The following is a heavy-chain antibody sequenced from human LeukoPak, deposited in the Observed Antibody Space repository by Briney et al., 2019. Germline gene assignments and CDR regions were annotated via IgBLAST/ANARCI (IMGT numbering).Heavy chain of an antibody. V-gene: IGHV1-8*01. Sequence: ASVKVSCKASGYTFTSYDINWVRQATGQGLEWMGWMNPNSGNTGYAQKFQGRVTMTRNTSISTAYMELSSLRSEDTAVYYCARGLTMVREVIIRYWGQGTLVTVSS. CDR3: ARGLTMVREVIIRY. J-gene: IGHJ4*02. CDR2: MNPNSGNT. CDR1: GYTFTSYD. D-gene: IGHD3-10*01.